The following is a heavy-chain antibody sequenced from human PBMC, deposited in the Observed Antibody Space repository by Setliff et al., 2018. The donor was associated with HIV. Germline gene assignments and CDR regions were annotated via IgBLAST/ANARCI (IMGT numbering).Heavy chain of an antibody. CDR2: ISYDGSNK. Sequence: GESLKISCAASGVTVSSYAMHWVRQAPGKGLEGVAVISYDGSNKYYADSVKGRFTISRDNSKNTMYLQLNSLRAEDTAVYNCARDVGHYYDSSMRGDVFDIWGQGTMVTVSS. CDR3: ARDVGHYYDSSMRGDVFDI. V-gene: IGHV3-30*04. D-gene: IGHD3-22*01. CDR1: GVTVSSYA. J-gene: IGHJ3*02.